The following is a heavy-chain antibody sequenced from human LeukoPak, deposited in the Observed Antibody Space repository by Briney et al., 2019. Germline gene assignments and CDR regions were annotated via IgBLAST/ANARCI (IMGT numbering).Heavy chain of an antibody. Sequence: ASVKVSCKASGGTFSSYAISWVRQAPGQGLEWMGGIIPIFGTANYAQKFQGRVTITTDESTSTAYMGLSSLRSEDTAVYYCARGEAIFGVVINYFDYWGQGTLVTVSS. CDR2: IIPIFGTA. CDR3: ARGEAIFGVVINYFDY. V-gene: IGHV1-69*05. CDR1: GGTFSSYA. D-gene: IGHD3-3*01. J-gene: IGHJ4*02.